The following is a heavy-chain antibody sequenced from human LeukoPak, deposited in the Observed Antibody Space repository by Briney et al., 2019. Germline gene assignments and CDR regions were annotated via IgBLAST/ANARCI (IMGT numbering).Heavy chain of an antibody. CDR1: GFNFTTYG. D-gene: IGHD3-3*01. CDR3: SRSLDS. Sequence: GGSLRLSCAASGFNFTTYGMHWVRQAPGKGLEWVALVWYDGSIKYYADSVKGRFTISRDNSKNTLFLQMSSLRPEDTAVYYCSRSLDSWGQGTLVTVSP. CDR2: VWYDGSIK. J-gene: IGHJ5*02. V-gene: IGHV3-33*01.